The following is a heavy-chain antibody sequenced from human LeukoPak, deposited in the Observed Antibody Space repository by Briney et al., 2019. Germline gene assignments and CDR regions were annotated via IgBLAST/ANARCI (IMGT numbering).Heavy chain of an antibody. J-gene: IGHJ4*02. V-gene: IGHV3-66*01. CDR2: IYSGRST. D-gene: IGHD1-1*01. Sequence: GGSLRLSCAASGFTVSSNYMTWVRQAPGKGLEWVSIIYSGRSTYYADSVKGRVTISRDDPKNTLYLQMNSLRAEDTAVYYCARVRGWKYFDYWGQGTLVTVSS. CDR1: GFTVSSNY. CDR3: ARVRGWKYFDY.